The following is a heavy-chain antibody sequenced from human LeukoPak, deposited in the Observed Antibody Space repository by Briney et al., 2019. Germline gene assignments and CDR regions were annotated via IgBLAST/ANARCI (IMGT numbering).Heavy chain of an antibody. CDR3: AKVPYDSSGIPYYYYYMDV. CDR1: GFTFSSYA. V-gene: IGHV3-23*01. D-gene: IGHD3-22*01. J-gene: IGHJ6*03. CDR2: ISGSGGST. Sequence: PGGSLRLSCAASGFTFSSYAMSWVRQAPGKGLEWVSAISGSGGSTYYADSVKGRFTISGDNSKNTLYLQMNSLRAEDTAVYYCAKVPYDSSGIPYYYYYMDVWGKGTTVTVSS.